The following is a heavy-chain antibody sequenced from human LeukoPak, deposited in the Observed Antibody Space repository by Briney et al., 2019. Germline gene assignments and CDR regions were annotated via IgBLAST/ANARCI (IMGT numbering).Heavy chain of an antibody. CDR2: ISSTSSTI. D-gene: IGHD1-20*01. J-gene: IGHJ4*02. CDR1: GVTFSSDS. Sequence: GGSLRLTCAASGVTFSSDSRSWIRQAPGKGLEWVSYISSTSSTIYYADSVKGRFTISRDNAKNSLYLQMSSLRDEDTAVYYCAISGNDDWWGQGTLVTVSP. V-gene: IGHV3-48*02. CDR3: AISGNDDW.